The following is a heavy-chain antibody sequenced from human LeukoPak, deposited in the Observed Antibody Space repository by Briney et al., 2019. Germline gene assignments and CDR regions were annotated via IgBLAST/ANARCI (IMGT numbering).Heavy chain of an antibody. V-gene: IGHV3-66*01. Sequence: GGSLRLSCAASGFTVSSNYMSWVRQAPGKGLEWVSVIYSGGSTYYADSVKGRFTISRDNSKNTLYLQMNSLRAEDTAVYYCVRVGGSGSYYRAFDYWGQGTLVTVSS. CDR3: VRVGGSGSYYRAFDY. D-gene: IGHD3-10*01. J-gene: IGHJ4*02. CDR1: GFTVSSNY. CDR2: IYSGGST.